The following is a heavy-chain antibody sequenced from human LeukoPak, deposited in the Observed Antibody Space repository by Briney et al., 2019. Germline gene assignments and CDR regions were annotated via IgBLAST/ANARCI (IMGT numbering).Heavy chain of an antibody. D-gene: IGHD2-8*01. V-gene: IGHV4-34*01. CDR2: INHSGST. CDR1: GGSFSGYY. CDR3: ASVDRMLSFLW. Sequence: SETLSLTCAVYGGSFSGYYWSWIRQPPGKGLEWIGEINHSGSTNYNPSLKSRVTISVDTSKHQYSLKLSSVTAADTAVYYCASVDRMLSFLWWGQGTLVTVSS. J-gene: IGHJ4*02.